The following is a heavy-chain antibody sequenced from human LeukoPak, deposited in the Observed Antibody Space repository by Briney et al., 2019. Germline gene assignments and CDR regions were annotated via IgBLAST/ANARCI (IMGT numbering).Heavy chain of an antibody. D-gene: IGHD2-15*01. CDR2: ISSSSSTI. CDR1: GFTFSNYA. J-gene: IGHJ4*02. CDR3: ARGGGYCSGGSCYSYYFDY. Sequence: AGGSLRLSCAASGFTFSNYAMRWVRQAPGKGLEWVSYISSSSSTIYYADSVKGRFTISRDNAKNSLYLQMNSLRAEDTAVYYCARGGGYCSGGSCYSYYFDYWGQGTLVTVSS. V-gene: IGHV3-48*01.